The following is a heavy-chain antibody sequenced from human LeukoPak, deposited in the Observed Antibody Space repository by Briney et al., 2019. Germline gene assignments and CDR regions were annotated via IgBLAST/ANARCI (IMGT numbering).Heavy chain of an antibody. D-gene: IGHD2-8*01. CDR1: GFTVSSNY. CDR2: IYSGGST. V-gene: IGHV3-66*02. J-gene: IGHJ3*02. CDR3: ARSRVFDAFDI. Sequence: PGGSVRLSCAASGFTVSSNYMSWVRQAPGKGLEWVSVIYSGGSTYYADSVKGRLTISRDNSKNTLYLQMNSLRAEDTAVYYCARSRVFDAFDIWGQGTMVTVSS.